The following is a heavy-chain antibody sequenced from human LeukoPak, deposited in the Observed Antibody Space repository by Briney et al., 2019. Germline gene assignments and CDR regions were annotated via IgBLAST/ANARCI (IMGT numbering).Heavy chain of an antibody. D-gene: IGHD5-18*01. CDR1: GYTFTSYG. J-gene: IGHJ4*02. CDR2: ISAYNGST. Sequence: ASVTVSCKASGYTFTSYGINWVRQAPGQGLEWMGWISAYNGSTNYAQKLQGRVTMTTDTSTSTAYMELRSLISDDTAVYYCARGMAMAPFDYWGQGTLVTVSS. CDR3: ARGMAMAPFDY. V-gene: IGHV1-18*01.